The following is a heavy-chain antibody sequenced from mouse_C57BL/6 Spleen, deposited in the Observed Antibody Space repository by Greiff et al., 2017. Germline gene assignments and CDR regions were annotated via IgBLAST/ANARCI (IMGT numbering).Heavy chain of an antibody. D-gene: IGHD1-1*02. J-gene: IGHJ1*03. Sequence: QVHVQQPGAELVKPGASVKLSCKASGYTFTSYWMHWVKQRPGQGLEWIGMIHPNSGSTNYNEKFKSKATLTVDKSSSTAYMQLSSLTSEDSAVYYYARNYGGNWYFDVWGTGTTVTVSS. CDR1: GYTFTSYW. CDR2: IHPNSGST. V-gene: IGHV1-64*01. CDR3: ARNYGGNWYFDV.